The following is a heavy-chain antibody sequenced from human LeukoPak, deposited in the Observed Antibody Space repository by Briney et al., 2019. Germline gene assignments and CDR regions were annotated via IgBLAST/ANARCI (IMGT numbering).Heavy chain of an antibody. CDR1: GGSVSSGSYY. Sequence: SETLSLTCTVSGGSVSSGSYYWSWIRQPPGKGLEWIGYIYYSGSTNYNPSLKSRVTISVDTSKNQFSLKLSSVTAADTAVYCCARAGTGVQGVITVWGQGTLVTVSS. D-gene: IGHD3-10*01. J-gene: IGHJ4*02. CDR2: IYYSGST. V-gene: IGHV4-61*01. CDR3: ARAGTGVQGVITV.